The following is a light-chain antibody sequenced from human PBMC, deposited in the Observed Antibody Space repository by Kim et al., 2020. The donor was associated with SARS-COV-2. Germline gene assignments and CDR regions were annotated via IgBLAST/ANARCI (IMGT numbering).Light chain of an antibody. Sequence: EVVLTQSPATLSVSPGERATLSCWASQSVSNRLAWYQHKPGQAPRLLIYSASTRATGVPARFSGSGSGTDFTLTISSLQSEDFAVYYCHHYYNWPLGFGQGTKVDIK. CDR2: SAS. J-gene: IGKJ1*01. CDR3: HHYYNWPLG. V-gene: IGKV3-15*01. CDR1: QSVSNR.